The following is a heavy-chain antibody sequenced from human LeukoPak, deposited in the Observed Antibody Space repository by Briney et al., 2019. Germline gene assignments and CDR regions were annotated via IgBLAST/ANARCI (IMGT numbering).Heavy chain of an antibody. J-gene: IGHJ5*02. Sequence: PGGSLRLSCAASGFTFSTYWMHWVRQAPGKGLVWLSRISSDGSSTNYADSVKGRFTISRDNAKNTLYLEMNSLRAEDTAVYYCARDAAPCGGDCPRWFDPWGQGTLVTVSS. D-gene: IGHD2-21*02. CDR3: ARDAAPCGGDCPRWFDP. CDR2: ISSDGSST. CDR1: GFTFSTYW. V-gene: IGHV3-74*01.